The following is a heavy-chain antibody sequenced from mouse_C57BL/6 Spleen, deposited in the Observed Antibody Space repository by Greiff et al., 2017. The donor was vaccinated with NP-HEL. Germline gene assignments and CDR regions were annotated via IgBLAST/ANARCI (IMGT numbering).Heavy chain of an antibody. CDR1: GYTFTSYW. J-gene: IGHJ4*01. D-gene: IGHD2-2*01. Sequence: QVQLQQPGAELVKPGASVKLSCKASGYTFTSYWMPWVKQRPGQGLEWIGMIHPNSGSTNYNEKFKSKATLTVDKSSSTAYMQLSSLTSEDSAVYDCARLGVTTGYAMDYWGQGTSVTVSS. CDR3: ARLGVTTGYAMDY. CDR2: IHPNSGST. V-gene: IGHV1-64*01.